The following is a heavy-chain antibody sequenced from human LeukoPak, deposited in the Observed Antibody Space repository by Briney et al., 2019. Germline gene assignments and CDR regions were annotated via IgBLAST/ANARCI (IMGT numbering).Heavy chain of an antibody. CDR2: IKQDGSEK. Sequence: SAGSLRLSCAASGFTFSSYWMSWVRQAPGKGLEWVASIKQDGSEKHYVESMKGRFTISRDNAKNSLYPQMNSPRADDTAVYYCARLYSSSVNFWGQGTRVTVSS. CDR3: ARLYSSSVNF. J-gene: IGHJ4*02. V-gene: IGHV3-7*01. CDR1: GFTFSSYW. D-gene: IGHD6-13*01.